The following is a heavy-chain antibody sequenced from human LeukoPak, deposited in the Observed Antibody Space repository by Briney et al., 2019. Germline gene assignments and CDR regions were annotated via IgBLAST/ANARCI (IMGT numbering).Heavy chain of an antibody. CDR3: ARDHWGTPAGY. V-gene: IGHV4-59*12. J-gene: IGHJ4*02. Sequence: PSETLSLTCTVSGGSLSSYYWTWIRQPPGKGLEWIGYIYYTGSTSYNPSLKSRVTISVDTSKNQFSLKLSSVTAADTAVYYCARDHWGTPAGYWGQGTLVTVSS. CDR1: GGSLSSYY. D-gene: IGHD3-16*01. CDR2: IYYTGST.